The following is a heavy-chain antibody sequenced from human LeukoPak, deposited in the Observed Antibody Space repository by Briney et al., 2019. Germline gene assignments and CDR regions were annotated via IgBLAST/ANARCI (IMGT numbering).Heavy chain of an antibody. CDR2: INPNSGGT. J-gene: IGHJ4*02. CDR1: GYTFTGYY. Sequence: ASVKVSCKASGYTFTGYYMHWVRQAPGQGLEWMGWINPNSGGTNYAQKFQGRVTMTRDTSISTAYMELSRLRSDDTAVYCCARMYYYDSSGYYEGFDYWGQGTLVTVSS. CDR3: ARMYYYDSSGYYEGFDY. D-gene: IGHD3-22*01. V-gene: IGHV1-2*02.